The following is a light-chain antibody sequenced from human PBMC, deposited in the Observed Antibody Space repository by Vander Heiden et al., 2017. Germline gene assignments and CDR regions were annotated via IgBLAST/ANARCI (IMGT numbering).Light chain of an antibody. Sequence: IAMTQSPATPPVSPGESATLSCRASQSVSSNLAWYQQKPSQAPSLLIYGASARATGSPARFSGSGSGTEFTLTISSLQSEDFAVYYCQQYDNWWTFGQGTKVEVK. J-gene: IGKJ1*01. CDR1: QSVSSN. CDR3: QQYDNWWT. CDR2: GAS. V-gene: IGKV3-15*01.